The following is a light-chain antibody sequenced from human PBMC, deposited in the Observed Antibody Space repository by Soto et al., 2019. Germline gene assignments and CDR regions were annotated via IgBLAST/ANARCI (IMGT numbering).Light chain of an antibody. V-gene: IGKV1-5*01. CDR2: DAS. J-gene: IGKJ4*02. Sequence: DIQMTQSPSTLSASVGDRATITCRASQSISSWLAWYQQKPGKAPKLLIYDASSLESGVPSRFSGSGSGTEFTLTISSLQTDDFATYYCQQYNSYPLTFGGGTKVEIK. CDR1: QSISSW. CDR3: QQYNSYPLT.